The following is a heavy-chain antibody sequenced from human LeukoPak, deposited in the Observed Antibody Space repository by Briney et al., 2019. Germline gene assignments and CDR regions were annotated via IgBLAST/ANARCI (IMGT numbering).Heavy chain of an antibody. Sequence: ASVKVSCKASGYTFTGYYMHWVRQAPGQGLEWMGWINPNSGGTNYAQKFQGRVTMTGDTSISTAYMELSRLRSDDTAVYYCARGPLWFGELVDYWGQGTLVTVSS. V-gene: IGHV1-2*02. CDR2: INPNSGGT. CDR1: GYTFTGYY. D-gene: IGHD3-10*01. J-gene: IGHJ4*02. CDR3: ARGPLWFGELVDY.